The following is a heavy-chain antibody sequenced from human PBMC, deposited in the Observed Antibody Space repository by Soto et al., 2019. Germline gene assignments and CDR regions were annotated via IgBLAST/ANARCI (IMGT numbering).Heavy chain of an antibody. D-gene: IGHD3-16*01. CDR1: GYTFSSYS. CDR2: IHAGNGNT. V-gene: IGHV1-3*01. CDR3: ARGGAFLDY. J-gene: IGHJ4*02. Sequence: GDPVKVSCKASGYTFSSYSIHWVRQAPGQGLEWMGWIHAGNGNTKYSQSFQGRVTISRDTSATTAYMELNSLRSEDTAVYYCARGGAFLDYWGQGTLVTVSS.